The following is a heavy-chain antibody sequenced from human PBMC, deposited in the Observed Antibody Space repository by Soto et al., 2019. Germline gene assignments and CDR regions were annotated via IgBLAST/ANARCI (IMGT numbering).Heavy chain of an antibody. CDR3: ATQEVGGSYVYTFDP. V-gene: IGHV4-39*02. D-gene: IGHD1-26*01. J-gene: IGHJ5*02. CDR1: GGSISSSSYY. CDR2: IYYSGST. Sequence: TSENLSLPCTVSGGSISSSSYYWGWIRQPPGKGLEWIGSIYYSGSTYYNPSLKSRVTISVDTSKNHFSLKLSSVTAADTAVYYCATQEVGGSYVYTFDPWGQGTLVTVSS.